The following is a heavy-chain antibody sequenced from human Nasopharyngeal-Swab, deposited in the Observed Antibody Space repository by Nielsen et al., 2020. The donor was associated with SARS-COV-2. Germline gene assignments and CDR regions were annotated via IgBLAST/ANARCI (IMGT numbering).Heavy chain of an antibody. CDR3: ARVFWGYCSSTSCSNYYYYYYMDV. V-gene: IGHV4-31*02. J-gene: IGHJ6*03. Sequence: QAPGKGLEWIGYIYYNGSAYYNPSLKSRVTISVDTSKNQFSLKLGSVTAADTAVYYCARVFWGYCSSTSCSNYYYYYYMDVWGKGTTVTVSS. CDR2: IYYNGSA. D-gene: IGHD2-2*01.